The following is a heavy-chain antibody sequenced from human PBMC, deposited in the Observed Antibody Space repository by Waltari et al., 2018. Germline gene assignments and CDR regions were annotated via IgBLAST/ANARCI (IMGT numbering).Heavy chain of an antibody. CDR3: VKEGVPTPGNWYFDL. J-gene: IGHJ2*01. Sequence: EVQLVESGGGLVQPGGSLRLSCAASGFTFSSYDMHWVRQVTGKRLEWVSAIDSAGNTAFADSVTGRVTISRENAKNSMYLQMNSLTAGDTAVYYCVKEGVPTPGNWYFDLWGRGTLVTVSS. CDR2: IDSAGNT. D-gene: IGHD1-1*01. CDR1: GFTFSSYD. V-gene: IGHV3-13*01.